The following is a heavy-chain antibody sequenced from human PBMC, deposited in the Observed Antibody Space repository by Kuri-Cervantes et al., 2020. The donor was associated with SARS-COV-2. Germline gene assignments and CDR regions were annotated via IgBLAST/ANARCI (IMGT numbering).Heavy chain of an antibody. CDR3: AKSYYGGTTGWFDP. J-gene: IGHJ5*02. CDR1: GFTFSDYY. V-gene: IGHV3-23*01. Sequence: GGSLRLSCIASGFTFSDYYMSWVRQTPGKGLEWVSAISGSGGSTYYADSVKGRFTISRDNSKNTLYLQMNSLRAEDTAVYYCAKSYYGGTTGWFDPWGQGTLVTVSS. D-gene: IGHD4-23*01. CDR2: ISGSGGST.